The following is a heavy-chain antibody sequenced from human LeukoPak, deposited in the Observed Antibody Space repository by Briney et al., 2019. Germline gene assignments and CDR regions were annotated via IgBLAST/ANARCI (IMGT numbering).Heavy chain of an antibody. CDR1: GGSISSSSYY. J-gene: IGHJ4*02. V-gene: IGHV4-39*07. CDR3: ARSQHYDILTGYYIPPHFDY. CDR2: IYYDGTT. D-gene: IGHD3-9*01. Sequence: SETLSLTCTVAGGSISSSSYYWGWIRQPPGKGLEWIGSIYYDGTTNYNPSLQSRVTISVDTSKNQFSLKLSSVTAADTAVYYCARSQHYDILTGYYIPPHFDYWGQGTLVTVSS.